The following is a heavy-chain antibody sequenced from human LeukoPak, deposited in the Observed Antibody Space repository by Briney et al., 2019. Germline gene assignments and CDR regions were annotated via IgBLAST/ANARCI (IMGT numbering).Heavy chain of an antibody. D-gene: IGHD5-12*01. CDR2: INPSGGST. CDR1: GYTFTSYY. V-gene: IGHV1-46*01. J-gene: IGHJ5*02. Sequence: ASVKVSCKASGYTFTSYYMHWVRQAPGQGLEWMGIINPSGGSTSYAQKFQGRVTMTRDTSTSTVYMELSSLRPEDTAVYYCARVSGYDFLGVEFDPWGQGTLVTVSS. CDR3: ARVSGYDFLGVEFDP.